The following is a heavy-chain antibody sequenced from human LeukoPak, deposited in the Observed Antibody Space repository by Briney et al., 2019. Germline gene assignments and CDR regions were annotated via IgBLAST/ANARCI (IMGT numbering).Heavy chain of an antibody. CDR1: GGTFSSYA. Sequence: GASVKVSCKASGGTFSSYAISWVRQAPGQGLEWMGIINPSGGSTSYAQKFQGRVTMTRDTSTSTVYMELSSLRSEDTAVYYCARADGDLTYNYWGQGTLVTVSS. CDR3: ARADGDLTYNY. V-gene: IGHV1-46*01. CDR2: INPSGGST. J-gene: IGHJ4*02. D-gene: IGHD4-17*01.